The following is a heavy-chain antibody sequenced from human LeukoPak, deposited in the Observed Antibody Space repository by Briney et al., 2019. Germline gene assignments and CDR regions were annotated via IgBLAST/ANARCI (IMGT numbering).Heavy chain of an antibody. CDR3: VAIGLYSSSWSHYFDY. Sequence: ASVKVSCKVSGYTLTELSMHWVRQAPGKGLEWMGGFDPEDGETIYAQKFQGRVTMTEDTSTDTAYMELSNLRSEDTAVYYCVAIGLYSSSWSHYFDYWGQGTLVTVSS. V-gene: IGHV1-24*01. D-gene: IGHD6-13*01. J-gene: IGHJ4*02. CDR1: GYTLTELS. CDR2: FDPEDGET.